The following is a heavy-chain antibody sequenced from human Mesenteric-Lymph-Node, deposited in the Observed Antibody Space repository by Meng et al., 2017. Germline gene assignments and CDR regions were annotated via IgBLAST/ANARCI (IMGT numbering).Heavy chain of an antibody. V-gene: IGHV3-53*01. CDR2: IYSGGST. Sequence: VQLVAAGGGLVHPGGSMRLSRAASGFTVSSNYMSWVRQAPGKGLEWVSVIYSGGSTYYADSVKGRFTISRDNAKNTLYLEMNSLRTEDTAVYYCAGNWGSDYWGQGTLVTVSS. CDR3: AGNWGSDY. J-gene: IGHJ4*02. D-gene: IGHD7-27*01. CDR1: GFTVSSNY.